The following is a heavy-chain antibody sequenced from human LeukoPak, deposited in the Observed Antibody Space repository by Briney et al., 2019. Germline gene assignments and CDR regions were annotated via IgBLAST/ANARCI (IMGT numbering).Heavy chain of an antibody. D-gene: IGHD6-19*01. CDR1: GFTFSSYA. J-gene: IGHJ4*02. CDR3: AKDREQLLVGGGDFDY. Sequence: PGGSLRLSCAASGFTFSSYAMSWVRQAPGKGLEWVSAISGSGGSTYYADSVKGRFTISRDNSKYTLYLQMNSLRAEDTAVYFCAKDREQLLVGGGDFDYWGQGTLVTVSS. V-gene: IGHV3-23*01. CDR2: ISGSGGST.